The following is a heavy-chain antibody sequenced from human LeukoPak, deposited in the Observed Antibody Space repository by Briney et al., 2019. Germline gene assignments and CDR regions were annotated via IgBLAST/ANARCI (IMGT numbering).Heavy chain of an antibody. D-gene: IGHD4-11*01. CDR2: ISGYNGNA. Sequence: ASVKVSCKASGYRFSIYSISWVRQAPGQGLEWMRWISGYNGNAIYAQKLQGRLTMTTDTSTTTASMELRSLRSDDTAVYYCARVLTTVTTYGFDLWGQGTMVTVSS. CDR1: GYRFSIYS. J-gene: IGHJ3*01. CDR3: ARVLTTVTTYGFDL. V-gene: IGHV1-18*01.